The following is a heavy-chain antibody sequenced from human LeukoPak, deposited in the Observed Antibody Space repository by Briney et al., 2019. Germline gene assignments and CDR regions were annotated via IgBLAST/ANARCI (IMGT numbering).Heavy chain of an antibody. Sequence: SETLSLTCTVSGGSFNTYYWSWIRQPPGKGLERLGYIYYSGSTNYNPSLKSRVTISVDTSKNQFSLKLSSVTAADTAVYYCAREDSSGYFDFWGQGTLVTVSS. J-gene: IGHJ4*02. D-gene: IGHD6-19*01. CDR2: IYYSGST. V-gene: IGHV4-59*01. CDR3: AREDSSGYFDF. CDR1: GGSFNTYY.